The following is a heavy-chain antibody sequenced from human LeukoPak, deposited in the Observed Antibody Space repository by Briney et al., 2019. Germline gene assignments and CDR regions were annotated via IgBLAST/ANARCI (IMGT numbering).Heavy chain of an antibody. D-gene: IGHD3-22*01. CDR1: GFTFSSYG. Sequence: GRSLRLSCAASGFTFSSYGMHWVRQAPGKGLEWVAVIWYDGSNKYYADSVKGRFTISRDNSKNTLYLQMNSLRAEDTAVYYCARGGDYYDSSRHFDYWGQGTLVTVSS. CDR3: ARGGDYYDSSRHFDY. J-gene: IGHJ4*02. CDR2: IWYDGSNK. V-gene: IGHV3-33*01.